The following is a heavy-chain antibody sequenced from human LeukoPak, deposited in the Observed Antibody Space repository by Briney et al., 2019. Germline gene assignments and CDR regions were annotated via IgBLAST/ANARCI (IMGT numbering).Heavy chain of an antibody. Sequence: GGSLRLSCAASGFTFSSYGMHWVRQAPGKGLEWVASTWSDGSNKYYADSVKGRFTISRDNSKNTLYLQVSSLRAEDTAVYYCVKDIHYYGSGNYYNGYFDYWGQGTLVTVSS. D-gene: IGHD3-10*01. CDR1: GFTFSSYG. V-gene: IGHV3-30*02. CDR2: TWSDGSNK. J-gene: IGHJ4*02. CDR3: VKDIHYYGSGNYYNGYFDY.